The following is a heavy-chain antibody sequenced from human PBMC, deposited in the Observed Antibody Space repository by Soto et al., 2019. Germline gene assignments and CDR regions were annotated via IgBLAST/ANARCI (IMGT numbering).Heavy chain of an antibody. Sequence: ELEASVKVSCKASGYTFTSYAMHWVRQAPGQRLEWMGWINAGNGNTKYSQKFQGRVTITRDTSASTAYMELSSLRSEDTAVYYCARGSGYYYWDDYWGQGTLVTVSS. J-gene: IGHJ4*02. CDR3: ARGSGYYYWDDY. CDR2: INAGNGNT. D-gene: IGHD3-22*01. V-gene: IGHV1-3*01. CDR1: GYTFTSYA.